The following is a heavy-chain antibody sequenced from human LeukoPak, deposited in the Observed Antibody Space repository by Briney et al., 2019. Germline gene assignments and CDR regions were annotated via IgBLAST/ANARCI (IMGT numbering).Heavy chain of an antibody. CDR2: IWYDGSNI. V-gene: IGHV3-33*08. Sequence: LSLTCAVSGGSISSSNWWSWVRQPPGKGLEWVAVIWYDGSNINYGDSVKGRFAISRDNSRNTLYLQMNSLRAEDTALYYCAREPTTLNGYSVSRRHHYFDHWGQGALVIVSS. CDR3: AREPTTLNGYSVSRRHHYFDH. J-gene: IGHJ4*02. CDR1: GGSISSSNW. D-gene: IGHD5-24*01.